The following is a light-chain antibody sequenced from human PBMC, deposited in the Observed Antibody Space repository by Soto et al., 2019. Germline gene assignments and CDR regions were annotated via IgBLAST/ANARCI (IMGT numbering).Light chain of an antibody. CDR1: SSNIGSNT. Sequence: QFVLTQPPSAFGTPGQRVTISCSRSSSNIGSNTVNWYQQLPGTAPKLLIYSNNQRPSGVPDRFSGSKSGTSASLAISGLQSEDEADYYCAAWDDSLNYVFGTGTKLTV. J-gene: IGLJ1*01. CDR3: AAWDDSLNYV. CDR2: SNN. V-gene: IGLV1-44*01.